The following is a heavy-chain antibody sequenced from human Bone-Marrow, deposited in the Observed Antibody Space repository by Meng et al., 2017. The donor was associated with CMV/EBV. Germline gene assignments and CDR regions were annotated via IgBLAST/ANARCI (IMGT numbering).Heavy chain of an antibody. J-gene: IGHJ5*02. CDR2: IYYRGST. CDR1: GGSISSSSYY. CDR3: ARAAGRGGANWFDP. V-gene: IGHV4-39*07. D-gene: IGHD5-24*01. Sequence: SETLSLTCTVSGGSISSSSYYWAWIRQSPGKGLEWIGSIYYRGSTYYNPSLKSRVTISVDTSKNQFSLKLSSVTAADTAVYYCARAAGRGGANWFDPWGQGTLVTVSS.